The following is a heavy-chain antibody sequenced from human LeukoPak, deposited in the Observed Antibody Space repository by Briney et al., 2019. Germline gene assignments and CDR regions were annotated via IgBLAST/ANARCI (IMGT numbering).Heavy chain of an antibody. CDR2: APYYGSA. D-gene: IGHD2/OR15-2a*01. J-gene: IGHJ1*01. Sequence: GRSLRLSCAASGLTFTNYAMHWVRQAPGRGLEWVAVAPYYGSAADAVSVRGRFTISRVNSRNTLDLQMNSLREEDTGVYYCAKSRDYFFESPLQDWGQGTLVIVTS. V-gene: IGHV3-30*04. CDR3: AKSRDYFFESPLQD. CDR1: GLTFTNYA.